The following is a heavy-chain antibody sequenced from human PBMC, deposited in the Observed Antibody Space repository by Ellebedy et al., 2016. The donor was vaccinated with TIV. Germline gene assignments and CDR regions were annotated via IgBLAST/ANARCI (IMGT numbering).Heavy chain of an antibody. Sequence: GESLKISCKGSGYLFTMYWIAWVRQMPGKGLEWMGSIHPGDSDSRYSPSFQGQVTISADKSTTTAYLQWSSLKASDSAMYYCARRTHGYCMDVWGQGTTVSVSS. J-gene: IGHJ6*02. V-gene: IGHV5-51*01. D-gene: IGHD2-21*01. CDR1: GYLFTMYW. CDR2: IHPGDSDS. CDR3: ARRTHGYCMDV.